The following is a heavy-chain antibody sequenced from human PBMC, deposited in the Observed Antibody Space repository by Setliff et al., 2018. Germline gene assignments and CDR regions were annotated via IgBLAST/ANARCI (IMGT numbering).Heavy chain of an antibody. CDR3: VRGFTIFGVVKLERWFDP. V-gene: IGHV4-59*04. D-gene: IGHD3-3*01. Sequence: SETLSLTCTVYGGSFSNYYWGWIRQPPGKGLEWIGTISHSGSTSYNSSLKSRVTMSVDTSKNQFFLKLSSVTAADTAVYYCVRGFTIFGVVKLERWFDPWGQGTLVTSPQ. J-gene: IGHJ5*02. CDR1: GGSFSNYY. CDR2: ISHSGST.